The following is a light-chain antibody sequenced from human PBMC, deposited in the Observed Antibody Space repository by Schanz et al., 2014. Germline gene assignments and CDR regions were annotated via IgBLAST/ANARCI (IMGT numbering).Light chain of an antibody. CDR3: QQYNDNFMYS. J-gene: IGKJ2*03. CDR1: QGIGSY. CDR2: AAS. V-gene: IGKV1-9*01. Sequence: IQLTQSPSPLSASVGDSVTITCRASQGIGSYLAWYQQKPGKAPQLLIYAASTLQSGVPSRFGGSGSGTEFSLTISSLQPDDFATYHCQQYNDNFMYSFGQGTKLEIK.